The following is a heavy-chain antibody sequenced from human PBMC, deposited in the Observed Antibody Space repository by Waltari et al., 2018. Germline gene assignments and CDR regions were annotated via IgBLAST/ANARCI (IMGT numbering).Heavy chain of an antibody. CDR3: AQGVVAAIGDY. CDR2: IYTSGST. J-gene: IGHJ4*02. D-gene: IGHD2-15*01. CDR1: GGSISSGSYY. Sequence: QVQLQESGPGLVKPSQTLSLTCTVSGGSISSGSYYWSWIRQPAGKGLGWIGYIYTSGSTNYNPSLKSRVTISVDTSKNQFSLKLSSVTAADTAVYYCAQGVVAAIGDYWGQGTLVTVSS. V-gene: IGHV4-61*09.